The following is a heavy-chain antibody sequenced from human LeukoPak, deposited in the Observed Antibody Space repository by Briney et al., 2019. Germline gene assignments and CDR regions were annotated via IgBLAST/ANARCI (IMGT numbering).Heavy chain of an antibody. J-gene: IGHJ5*02. D-gene: IGHD4-23*01. CDR2: ISSSSSTI. CDR3: AIVSGGNSEDGS. Sequence: GWSLRLSCAASGFTFSSYSMSWVRQAPGKGLEWVSYISSSSSTIYYADSVKGRFTISRDNAKNSLYLQMNSLRAEDTAVYYCAIVSGGNSEDGSWGQGTLVTVSS. CDR1: GFTFSSYS. V-gene: IGHV3-48*04.